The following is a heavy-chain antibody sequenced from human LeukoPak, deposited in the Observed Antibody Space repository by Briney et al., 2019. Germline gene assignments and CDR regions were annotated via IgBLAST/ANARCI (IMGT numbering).Heavy chain of an antibody. CDR2: ITLSSTTI. J-gene: IGHJ4*02. CDR3: AREPTYSSSWYTSCDY. CDR1: GFTFSNYN. V-gene: IGHV3-48*01. D-gene: IGHD6-13*01. Sequence: GGSLRLSCAASGFTFSNYNMNWVRQAPGKGLEWVSYITLSSTTIYYADSVKGRFTISRDNAKNSLYLQMNSLRAEDTAVYYCAREPTYSSSWYTSCDYWGQGTLVTVSS.